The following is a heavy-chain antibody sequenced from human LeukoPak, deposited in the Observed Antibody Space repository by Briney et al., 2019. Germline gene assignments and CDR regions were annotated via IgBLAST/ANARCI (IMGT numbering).Heavy chain of an antibody. V-gene: IGHV4-4*09. CDR2: IHNSGSA. CDR1: GDSISGYY. Sequence: SETLSLTCTVSGDSISGYYWSWLRQPPGKGLDWIGYIHNSGSANYSPSLKSRVTISIETSKNQFSLDLRSVAASDTAVYFCARATIYGYMDYWGQGTLVTVSS. D-gene: IGHD3-16*02. J-gene: IGHJ4*02. CDR3: ARATIYGYMDY.